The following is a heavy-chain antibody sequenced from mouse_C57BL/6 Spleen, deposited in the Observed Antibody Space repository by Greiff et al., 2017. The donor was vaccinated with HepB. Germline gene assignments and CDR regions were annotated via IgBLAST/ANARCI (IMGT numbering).Heavy chain of an antibody. V-gene: IGHV2-3*01. CDR2: IWGDGST. CDR1: GFSLTSYG. CDR3: AKAGKMDY. J-gene: IGHJ4*01. Sequence: VQLQESGPGLVSPSPCLSISCTVSGFSLTSYGVSWVRQPPGKGLEWLGVIWGDGSTNYHSALISSLSSSKDNSKSQVFLKLNSLQTDDTATYYCAKAGKMDYWGQGTSVTVSS.